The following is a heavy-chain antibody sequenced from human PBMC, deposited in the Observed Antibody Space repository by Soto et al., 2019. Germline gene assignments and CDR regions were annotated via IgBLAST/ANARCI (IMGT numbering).Heavy chain of an antibody. V-gene: IGHV2-5*02. CDR1: GFSLSTSGVG. Sequence: QITLKESGPTLVKPTQTLTLTCTFSGFSLSTSGVGVGWIRQPPGKALEWLALIYWDEDKRYRPSLKSRLTXPXDXXENQVVLTKTNMDPADTATYYCAHEDPHTDYAMDVWGQGTTVTVSS. J-gene: IGHJ6*02. CDR2: IYWDEDK. D-gene: IGHD2-15*01. CDR3: AHEDPHTDYAMDV.